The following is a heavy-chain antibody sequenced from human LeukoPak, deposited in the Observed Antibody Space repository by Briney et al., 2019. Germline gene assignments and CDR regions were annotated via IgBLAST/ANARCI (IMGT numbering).Heavy chain of an antibody. D-gene: IGHD2-2*01. V-gene: IGHV4-39*01. CDR2: IHDSGST. Sequence: SETLSLTCSVSGGSSSSSSYYWGWIRQPPGKGLEWIGSIHDSGSTDYNPSLKSRVTISVDTSKNQFSLKLSSVTAADTAVYYCGRRRCSSTSCSDYWGQGTLVTVSS. CDR1: GGSSSSSSYY. CDR3: GRRRCSSTSCSDY. J-gene: IGHJ4*02.